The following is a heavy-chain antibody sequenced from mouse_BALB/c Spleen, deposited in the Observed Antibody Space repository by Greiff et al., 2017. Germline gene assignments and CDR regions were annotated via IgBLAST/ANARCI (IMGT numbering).Heavy chain of an antibody. CDR1: GYTFTSYT. J-gene: IGHJ2*01. Sequence: VQLQQSGAELARPGASVKMSCKASGYTFTSYTMHWVKQRPGQGLEWIGYINPSSGYTNYNQKFKDKATLTADKSSSTAYMQLSSLTSEDSAVYYCARSRRDGYDETLDDWGQGTTLTVSS. D-gene: IGHD2-2*01. V-gene: IGHV1-4*01. CDR3: ARSRRDGYDETLDD. CDR2: INPSSGYT.